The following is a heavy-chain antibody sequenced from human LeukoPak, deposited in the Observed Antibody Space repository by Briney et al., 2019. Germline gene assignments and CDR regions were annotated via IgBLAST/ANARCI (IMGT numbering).Heavy chain of an antibody. CDR1: GYTFSTYA. J-gene: IGHJ4*02. D-gene: IGHD3-3*01. CDR3: ARDLNAFWSPGY. Sequence: GASVKVSCKASGYTFSTYAIHWVRQAPGQRLEWMGWINAGNGNTKYSQKFQGRVTITRDTSASTVYMELSSLESQDTAVFYCARDLNAFWSPGYWGQGTLVTVSS. CDR2: INAGNGNT. V-gene: IGHV1-3*01.